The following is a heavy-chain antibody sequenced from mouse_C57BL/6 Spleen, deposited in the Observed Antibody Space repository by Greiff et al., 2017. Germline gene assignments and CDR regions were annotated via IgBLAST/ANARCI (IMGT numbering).Heavy chain of an antibody. J-gene: IGHJ2*01. V-gene: IGHV1-61*01. D-gene: IGHD4-1*01. CDR2: IYPSDSET. CDR1: GYTFTSYW. Sequence: VQLQQPGAELVRPGSSVKLSCKASGYTFTSYWMDWVKQRPGQGLEWIGNIYPSDSETHYNQKFKDKATLTVDKSSSTAYMQLSSLTSEDSAVYYCALNWVPYYFDYWGQGTTLTVSS. CDR3: ALNWVPYYFDY.